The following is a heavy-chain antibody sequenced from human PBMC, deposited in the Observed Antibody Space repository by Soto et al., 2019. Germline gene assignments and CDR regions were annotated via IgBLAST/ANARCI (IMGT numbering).Heavy chain of an antibody. CDR1: GGSISSGGYY. CDR2: IYYSGST. J-gene: IGHJ4*02. D-gene: IGHD3-22*01. CDR3: ARESVVRGVVVITTFIDY. V-gene: IGHV4-31*03. Sequence: SETLSLTCTVSGGSISSGGYYWSWIRQHPGKGLEWIGYIYYSGSTYYDPSLKSRVTISVDTSKNQFSLKLSSVTAADTAVYYCARESVVRGVVVITTFIDYWGQGTLVTVSS.